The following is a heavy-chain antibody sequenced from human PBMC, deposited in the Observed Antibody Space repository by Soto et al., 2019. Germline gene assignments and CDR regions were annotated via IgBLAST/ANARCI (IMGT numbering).Heavy chain of an antibody. CDR2: ISGSGGST. J-gene: IGHJ3*02. D-gene: IGHD6-19*01. V-gene: IGHV3-23*01. CDR1: GFTFSSYA. Sequence: PGGSLRLSCAASGFTFSSYAMSWVRQAPGKGLEWVSAISGSGGSTYYADSVKGRFTISRDNSKNTLYLQMNSLRAEDTAVYYCAKATGYSSGWSQGSAFDIWGQGTMVTVSS. CDR3: AKATGYSSGWSQGSAFDI.